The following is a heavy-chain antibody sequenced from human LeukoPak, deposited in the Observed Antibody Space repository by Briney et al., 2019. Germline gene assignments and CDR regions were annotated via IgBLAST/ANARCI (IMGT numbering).Heavy chain of an antibody. V-gene: IGHV4-34*01. Sequence: ETLSLTCAVYGGPFSGYYWSWIRQPPGKGLEWIGEINHSGSTNYNPSLKSRVTISVDTSKNQFSLKLSSVTAADTAVYYCARGKAGSSSYKSYFDYWGQGTLVTVSS. CDR3: ARGKAGSSSYKSYFDY. D-gene: IGHD6-6*01. CDR2: INHSGST. J-gene: IGHJ4*02. CDR1: GGPFSGYY.